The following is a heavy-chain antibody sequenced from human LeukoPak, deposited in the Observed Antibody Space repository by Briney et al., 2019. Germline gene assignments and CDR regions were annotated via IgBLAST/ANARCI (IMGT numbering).Heavy chain of an antibody. CDR2: ISYDGSNK. J-gene: IGHJ4*02. D-gene: IGHD2-8*01. Sequence: GGSLRLSCAASGFTFSSYGMHWVRQAPGKGLEWVAVISYDGSNKYYADSVKGRFTISRDNSKNTLYLQMNSLRAEDTAVYYCAKVPRKYCTNGVCYLDYWGQGTLVTVSS. V-gene: IGHV3-30*18. CDR1: GFTFSSYG. CDR3: AKVPRKYCTNGVCYLDY.